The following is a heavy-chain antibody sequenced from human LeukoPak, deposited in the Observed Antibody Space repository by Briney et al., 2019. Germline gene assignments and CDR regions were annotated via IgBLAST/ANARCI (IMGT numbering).Heavy chain of an antibody. CDR1: GFTFSSYA. J-gene: IGHJ4*02. CDR2: ISGSGGST. V-gene: IGHV3-23*01. Sequence: GGSLRLSCAASGFTFSSYAMSWVRQAPGKGLEWVSAISGSGGSTYYADSVKGRFTISRDNSKNTLYLQMNSLRAEDTAVYYCAKDRYDFWSGYYPQYYFDYWGQGTLVTVSS. D-gene: IGHD3-3*01. CDR3: AKDRYDFWSGYYPQYYFDY.